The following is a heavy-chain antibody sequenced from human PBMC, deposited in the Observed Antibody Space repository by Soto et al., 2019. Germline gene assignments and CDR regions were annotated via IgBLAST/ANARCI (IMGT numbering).Heavy chain of an antibody. V-gene: IGHV1-69*12. CDR2: IIPLFRTP. J-gene: IGHJ6*02. Sequence: QVQPVQSGAEMKEPGSSVKVSCKTSGGTFSSSAISWLRQAPGQGLEWMGGIIPLFRTPDYAQKFQGRVTIAADESTSTAYMELSSLTSEDTAVYYCARDNDRLQLGGNYYYILDVWGQGTTITVSS. D-gene: IGHD4-4*01. CDR1: GGTFSSSA. CDR3: ARDNDRLQLGGNYYYILDV.